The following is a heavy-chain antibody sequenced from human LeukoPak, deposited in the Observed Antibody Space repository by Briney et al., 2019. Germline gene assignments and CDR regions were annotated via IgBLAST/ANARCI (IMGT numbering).Heavy chain of an antibody. D-gene: IGHD3-22*01. J-gene: IGHJ4*02. V-gene: IGHV3-11*01. CDR2: ISSSGSTI. Sequence: GGSLRLSCAASGFTFSDYYMSWIRQAPGKGLEWVSYISSSGSTIYYADSVKGRFTISRDNAKNSLYLQMNSLRAEDTALYYCAKDYYDSSGYLFDYWGQGTRVTVSS. CDR3: AKDYYDSSGYLFDY. CDR1: GFTFSDYY.